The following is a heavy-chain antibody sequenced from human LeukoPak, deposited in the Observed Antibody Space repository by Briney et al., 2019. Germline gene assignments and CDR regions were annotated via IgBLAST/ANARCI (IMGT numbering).Heavy chain of an antibody. CDR1: GYTSTSYY. V-gene: IGHV1-2*02. Sequence: ASVKVSCKASGYTSTSYYMHWVRQAPGQGLEWMGWINPNSGGTNYAQKFLGRVTMTRDTSISTAYMELSRLTSDDTATYYCARVGDDSSGYPTLWGQGSLVTVSS. CDR2: INPNSGGT. D-gene: IGHD3-22*01. J-gene: IGHJ4*02. CDR3: ARVGDDSSGYPTL.